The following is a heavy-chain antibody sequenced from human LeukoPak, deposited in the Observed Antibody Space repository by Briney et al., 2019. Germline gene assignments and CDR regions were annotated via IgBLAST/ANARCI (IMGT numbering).Heavy chain of an antibody. CDR1: GFTFSSYW. CDR2: IKQDGSEK. D-gene: IGHD2-15*01. Sequence: PGESLRLSCAASGFTFSSYWMSWARQAPGKGLEGVANIKQDGSEKYYVDSVKGRFTISRDNAKDSLYLQMSSLRAEDTAVYYCARDLTRGGSCDYWGQGTLVTVSS. V-gene: IGHV3-7*01. CDR3: ARDLTRGGSCDY. J-gene: IGHJ4*02.